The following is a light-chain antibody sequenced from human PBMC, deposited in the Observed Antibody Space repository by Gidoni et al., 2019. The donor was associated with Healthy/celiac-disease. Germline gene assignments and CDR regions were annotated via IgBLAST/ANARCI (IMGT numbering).Light chain of an antibody. CDR2: DVS. Sequence: QSALTQPRSVSGSPGQSVTISCTGTSSDVGGYTYVSWYQQHPGKAPKLMISDVSKRPSGVPDRFSGSKSGNTASLTISGLQAADEADYYCCSYAGSSYVFGTGTKVTVL. CDR1: SSDVGGYTY. CDR3: CSYAGSSYV. V-gene: IGLV2-11*01. J-gene: IGLJ1*01.